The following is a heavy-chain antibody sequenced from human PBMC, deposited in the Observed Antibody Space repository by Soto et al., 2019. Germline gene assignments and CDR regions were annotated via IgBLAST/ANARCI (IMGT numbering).Heavy chain of an antibody. CDR1: GFTFSDHY. CDR3: ARRASGWGRAFDI. V-gene: IGHV3-72*01. J-gene: IGHJ3*02. D-gene: IGHD3-10*01. Sequence: EVQLVESGGGLVQPGGSLRLSCAVSGFTFSDHYMDWVRQAPGEGLEWIGRSRNKASSYTTEYAASVKGRFTVSRDDSKNSLYLQMNSLKTEDTAVYYCARRASGWGRAFDIWGQGTMVTVSS. CDR2: SRNKASSYTT.